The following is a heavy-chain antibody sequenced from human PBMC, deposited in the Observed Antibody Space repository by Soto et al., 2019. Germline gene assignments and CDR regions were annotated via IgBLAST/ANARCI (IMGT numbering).Heavy chain of an antibody. CDR2: ISGSGGST. D-gene: IGHD3-16*02. CDR1: GFNFAYAQ. V-gene: IGHV3-23*01. CDR3: AKDYIWGSYRPNDAFDI. Sequence: GGSLRLSCAASGFNFAYAQMHWVRQAPGKGLEWVSAISGSGGSTYYADSVKGRFTISRDNSKNTLYLQMNSLRAEDTAVYYCAKDYIWGSYRPNDAFDIWGQGTMVTVSS. J-gene: IGHJ3*02.